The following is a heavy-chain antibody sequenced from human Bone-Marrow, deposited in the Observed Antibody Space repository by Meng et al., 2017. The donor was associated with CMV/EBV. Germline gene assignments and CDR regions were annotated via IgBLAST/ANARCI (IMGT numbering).Heavy chain of an antibody. CDR3: AKEPPYYYGSGSRGWFDP. Sequence: GGSLRLSCAASKFTFSSYSMNWVRQAPGKGLEWVAFIRYDGSNKYYADSVKGRFTISRDNSKNTLYLQMNSLRAEDTAVYYCAKEPPYYYGSGSRGWFDPWGQGTLVTVSS. J-gene: IGHJ5*02. CDR2: IRYDGSNK. D-gene: IGHD3-10*01. CDR1: KFTFSSYS. V-gene: IGHV3-30*02.